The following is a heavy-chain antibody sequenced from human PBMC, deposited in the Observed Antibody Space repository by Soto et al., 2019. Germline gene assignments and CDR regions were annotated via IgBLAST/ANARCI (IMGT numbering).Heavy chain of an antibody. CDR1: GGSISSSTYY. D-gene: IGHD1-26*01. J-gene: IGHJ1*01. V-gene: IGHV4-39*01. CDR2: IYYSGNT. CDR3: ARNGSNTGSYAEYFQH. Sequence: QLQLQESGPGLVKPSETLSLTCTVSGGSISSSTYYWGWIRQPPGKGLEWIGSIYYSGNTNYSPSRNIRVTMSLDTSKNQFSLRLCSVTAADTAVDYSARNGSNTGSYAEYFQHWGQGTLVTVSS.